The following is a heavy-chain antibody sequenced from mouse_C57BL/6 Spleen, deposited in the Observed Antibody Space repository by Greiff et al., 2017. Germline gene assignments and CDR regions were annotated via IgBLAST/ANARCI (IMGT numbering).Heavy chain of an antibody. V-gene: IGHV3-1*01. CDR1: GYSVTSGYD. D-gene: IGHD2-4*01. CDR2: ISYSGST. CDR3: ARAMYDYGGFAY. Sequence: ESGPGMVKPSQSLSLTCPVTGYSVTSGYDWHWIRHFPGNKLEWMGYISYSGSTNYNPSLKSRISITHDTSKNHFFLKLNSVTTEDTASYYCARAMYDYGGFAYWGQGTLVTVSA. J-gene: IGHJ3*01.